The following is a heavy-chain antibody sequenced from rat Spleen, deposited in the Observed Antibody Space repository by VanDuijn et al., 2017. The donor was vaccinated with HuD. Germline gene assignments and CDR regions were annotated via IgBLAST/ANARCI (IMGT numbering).Heavy chain of an antibody. CDR3: TTDRPGALMET. CDR1: GFTFSDYY. V-gene: IGHV5-20*01. Sequence: EVQLVESGGGLVQPGRSMKLSCAASGFTFSDYYMAWVRQAPKKGLEWVASISYEGSSTYYRDSVKGRFTISSDDAKTTLYLQMDSLRSEDTATYFCTTDRPGALMETWGQGVMVTVSS. D-gene: IGHD1-3*01. J-gene: IGHJ2*01. CDR2: ISYEGSST.